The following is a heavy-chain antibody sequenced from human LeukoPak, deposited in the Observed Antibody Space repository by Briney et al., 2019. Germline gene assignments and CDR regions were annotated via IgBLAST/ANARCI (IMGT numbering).Heavy chain of an antibody. CDR2: ISGTDSST. D-gene: IGHD3-10*01. CDR1: GFTFSNYA. J-gene: IGHJ4*02. CDR3: AKDAWYAGSYSDS. V-gene: IGHV3-23*01. Sequence: GGSLRLSCAASGFTFSNYAMTWVRQAPGKGLEGVSCISGTDSSTYYADSVKGRFTISRDNSMNTLYLQMNGLRAEDTAVYYCAKDAWYAGSYSDSWGQGILVTVSS.